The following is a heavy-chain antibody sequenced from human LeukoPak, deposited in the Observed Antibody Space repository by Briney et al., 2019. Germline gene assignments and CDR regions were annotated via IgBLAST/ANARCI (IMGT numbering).Heavy chain of an antibody. J-gene: IGHJ2*01. D-gene: IGHD1-1*01. V-gene: IGHV3-74*01. Sequence: QAGGSLRLSCAASGFTLSNYWMHWVRQPPGKGLVWVSRVNADESSRTYADSVKGRFTISRDNAKNTLYLQMNSLRVEDTAVYYCAREDEGTGNWFFDLWGRGTLVTVSS. CDR2: VNADESSR. CDR3: AREDEGTGNWFFDL. CDR1: GFTLSNYW.